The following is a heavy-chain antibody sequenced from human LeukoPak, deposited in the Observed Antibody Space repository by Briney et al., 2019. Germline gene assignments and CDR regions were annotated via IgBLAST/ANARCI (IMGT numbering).Heavy chain of an antibody. V-gene: IGHV3-23*01. CDR3: AKGTKAIVVDNYFDY. CDR1: GFTFSNYA. J-gene: IGHJ4*02. Sequence: PGGSLRLSCAASGFTFSNYAMSWVRQAPGKGLEWVSGISGNGGGTYYADSVQGRFTVSRDNSKNTLYLQMNSLRAEDTAVYYCAKGTKAIVVDNYFDYWGQGTLVTVSS. CDR2: ISGNGGGT. D-gene: IGHD3-22*01.